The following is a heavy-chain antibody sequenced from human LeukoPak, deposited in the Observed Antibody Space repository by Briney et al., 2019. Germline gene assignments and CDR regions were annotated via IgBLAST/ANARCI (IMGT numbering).Heavy chain of an antibody. CDR1: GLSVTNYY. Sequence: PGGSLRLSCAASGLSVTNYYMSWVRQAPGKGLEWVSVIYSGGSTYYADSAKGRFTISRDNSKNTLNLQMNSLRVEDTAVYYCARVSYYDSSGPDALDIWGQGTLVTVSS. D-gene: IGHD3-22*01. CDR3: ARVSYYDSSGPDALDI. V-gene: IGHV3-53*01. CDR2: IYSGGST. J-gene: IGHJ3*02.